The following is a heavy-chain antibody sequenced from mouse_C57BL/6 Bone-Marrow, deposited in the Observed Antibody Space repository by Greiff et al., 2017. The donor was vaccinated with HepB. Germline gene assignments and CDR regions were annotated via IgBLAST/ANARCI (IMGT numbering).Heavy chain of an antibody. Sequence: DVKLVESGGGLVKPGGSLKLSCAASGFTFSSYAMSWVRQTPEKRLEWVATISDGGSYTYYPDNVKGRFTISRDNAKNNLYLQMSHLKSEDTAMYYCARDENDGYQGPGGPWFAYWGQGTLVTVSA. CDR2: ISDGGSYT. CDR3: ARDENDGYQGPGGPWFAY. J-gene: IGHJ3*01. V-gene: IGHV5-4*01. D-gene: IGHD2-3*01. CDR1: GFTFSSYA.